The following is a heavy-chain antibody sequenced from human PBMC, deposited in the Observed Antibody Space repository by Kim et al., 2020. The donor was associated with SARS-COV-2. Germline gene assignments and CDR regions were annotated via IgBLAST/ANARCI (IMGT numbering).Heavy chain of an antibody. Sequence: ASVKVSCKASGYTFTGYYMHWVRQAPGQGLEWMGRINPNSGGTNYAQKFQGRVTMTRDTSISTAYMELSRLRSDDTAVYYCAKYSSGRWYYYGMDVWGQGTTVTVSS. CDR2: INPNSGGT. CDR3: AKYSSGRWYYYGMDV. V-gene: IGHV1-2*06. D-gene: IGHD6-19*01. CDR1: GYTFTGYY. J-gene: IGHJ6*02.